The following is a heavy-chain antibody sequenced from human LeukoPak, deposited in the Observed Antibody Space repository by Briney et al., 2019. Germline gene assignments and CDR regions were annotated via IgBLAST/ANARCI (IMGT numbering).Heavy chain of an antibody. CDR2: IIPIFGTA. CDR1: GGTFSSYA. CDR3: ASCLPSGSYHQYYYYYYMDV. Sequence: GSSVKVSCKASGGTFSSYAISWVRQAPGQGLEWMGGIIPIFGTANYAQKFQGRVTITTDESTSTAYMELSSLRSEDTAVYYCASCLPSGSYHQYYYYYYMDVWGKGTTVTVSS. J-gene: IGHJ6*03. V-gene: IGHV1-69*05. D-gene: IGHD1-26*01.